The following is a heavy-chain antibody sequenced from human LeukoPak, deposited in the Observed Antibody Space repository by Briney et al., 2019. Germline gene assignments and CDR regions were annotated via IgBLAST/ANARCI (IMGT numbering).Heavy chain of an antibody. V-gene: IGHV4-34*01. Sequence: SETLSLTCAVYGGSFSDYYWSWIRQPPGKGLEWIGEINHSGSTNYNPSLKSRVTISVDTSKNQFSLRLSSVTAADTAVYYCARVRGPDGWFAPWGQGTLVSVSS. CDR2: INHSGST. CDR3: ARVRGPDGWFAP. J-gene: IGHJ5*02. CDR1: GGSFSDYY.